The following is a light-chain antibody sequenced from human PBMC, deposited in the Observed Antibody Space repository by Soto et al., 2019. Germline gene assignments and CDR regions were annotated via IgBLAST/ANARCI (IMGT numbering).Light chain of an antibody. CDR2: GAS. CDR3: QQYNNWPFT. J-gene: IGKJ3*01. Sequence: EIVMTQSPATLSVSQGERATLSCRASQSVSSNLAWYQQNPGQAPRLLIYGASTRATGIPARFSGSGSGTEFTLTISSLQSEDVAVYYCQQYNNWPFTFGPGTNVDIK. CDR1: QSVSSN. V-gene: IGKV3-15*01.